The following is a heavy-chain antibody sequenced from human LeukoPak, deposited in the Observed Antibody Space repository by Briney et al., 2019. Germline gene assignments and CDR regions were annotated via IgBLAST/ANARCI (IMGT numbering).Heavy chain of an antibody. Sequence: GGSLRLSCAASGFTFSSYGMHWVRQAPGKGLEWVAVIWYDGSNKYYADFVKCRFTITRDNSKNTLYLQMNSLRDEDTAVYYCARDLVSNYEDSGYYYYGMDVWGQGTTVTVSS. J-gene: IGHJ6*02. V-gene: IGHV3-33*01. CDR3: ARDLVSNYEDSGYYYYGMDV. CDR1: GFTFSSYG. D-gene: IGHD4-11*01. CDR2: IWYDGSNK.